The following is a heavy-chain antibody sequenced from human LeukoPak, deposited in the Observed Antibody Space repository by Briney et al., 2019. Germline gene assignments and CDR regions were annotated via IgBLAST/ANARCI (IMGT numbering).Heavy chain of an antibody. Sequence: ASVKVSCKTSGFSFTAHYLHWIRQAPGQGLEWMGIINPSGGSTSYAQKFPGRVTMTRDTSTSTVYMELSSLRSEDTAVYYCARGNWRWLQLLGDYWGQGTLVTVSS. V-gene: IGHV1-46*01. CDR2: INPSGGST. CDR3: ARGNWRWLQLLGDY. CDR1: GFSFTAHY. D-gene: IGHD5-24*01. J-gene: IGHJ4*02.